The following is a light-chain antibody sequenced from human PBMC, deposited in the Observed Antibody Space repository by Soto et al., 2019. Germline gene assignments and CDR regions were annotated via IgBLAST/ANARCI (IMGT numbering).Light chain of an antibody. CDR1: QSVTGSY. CDR2: GAS. Sequence: EIVMTQSPGTLSLSPGERVTLSCRASQSVTGSYIAWYQQKSGQAPRLLLYGASSRATGIPARFSGSGSGTDFTLTISSLEPEDFAIYYCQQRSNWITFGQGTRLEIK. V-gene: IGKV3D-20*02. CDR3: QQRSNWIT. J-gene: IGKJ5*01.